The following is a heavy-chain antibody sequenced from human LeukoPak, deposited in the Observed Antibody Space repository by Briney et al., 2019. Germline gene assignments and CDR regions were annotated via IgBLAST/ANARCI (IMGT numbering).Heavy chain of an antibody. CDR3: ARRSYSNHYYYYYYMDV. V-gene: IGHV1-8*01. CDR1: GYTFTSYD. CDR2: MNPNSGNT. J-gene: IGHJ6*03. Sequence: ASVKVSCKASGYTFTSYDINWVRQATGQGLEWMGWMNPNSGNTGYAQKFQGRVTTTRNTSISTAYMELSSLRSEDTAVYYCARRSYSNHYYYYYYMDVWGKGTTVTVSS. D-gene: IGHD4-11*01.